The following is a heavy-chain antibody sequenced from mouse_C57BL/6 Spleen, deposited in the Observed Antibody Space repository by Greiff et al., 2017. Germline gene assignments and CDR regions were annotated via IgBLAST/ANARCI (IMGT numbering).Heavy chain of an antibody. CDR2: ILPGRGST. V-gene: IGHV1-9*01. CDR1: GYTFTGYW. CDR3: ARVYYGSSYDAIDY. Sequence: VQLQQSGAELMKPGASVKLSCKATGYTFTGYWIEWVKQRPGHGLEWIGEILPGRGSTKYNEKFKGKATFTADTSSNTAYLQLSSLTTYDSAIYYFARVYYGSSYDAIDYWGQGTSVTVSS. J-gene: IGHJ4*01. D-gene: IGHD1-1*01.